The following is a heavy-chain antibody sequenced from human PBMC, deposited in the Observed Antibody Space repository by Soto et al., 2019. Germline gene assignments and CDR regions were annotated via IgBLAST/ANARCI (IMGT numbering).Heavy chain of an antibody. D-gene: IGHD1-26*01. CDR2: IVVGSGNT. Sequence: SVKVSCKASGFTFTSSAVQWVRQARGQRLEWIGWIVVGSGNTNYAQKFQERVTITRDMSTSTAYMELSSLRSEDTAVYYCAAHRQWELLRGAFDIWGQGTMVTASS. CDR3: AAHRQWELLRGAFDI. J-gene: IGHJ3*02. V-gene: IGHV1-58*01. CDR1: GFTFTSSA.